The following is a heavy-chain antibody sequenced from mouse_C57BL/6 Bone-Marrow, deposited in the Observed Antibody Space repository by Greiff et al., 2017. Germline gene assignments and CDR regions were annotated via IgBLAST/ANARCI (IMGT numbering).Heavy chain of an antibody. CDR3: ARNYDGYLFDY. D-gene: IGHD2-3*01. Sequence: EVKLMESGPELVKPGASVKISCKASGYSFTGYYMNWVKQSPEKSLEWIGEINPSTGGTTSNPKFNAKATLTLDKSSSTAYMQLKILTSEDSAVYYCARNYDGYLFDYGGQGTTLTVSS. V-gene: IGHV1-42*01. CDR1: GYSFTGYY. CDR2: INPSTGGT. J-gene: IGHJ2*01.